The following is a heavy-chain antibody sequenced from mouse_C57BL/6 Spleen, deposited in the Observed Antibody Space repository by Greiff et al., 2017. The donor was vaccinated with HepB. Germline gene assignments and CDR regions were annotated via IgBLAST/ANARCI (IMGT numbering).Heavy chain of an antibody. D-gene: IGHD2-5*01. J-gene: IGHJ3*01. CDR2: INPNYGTT. CDR1: GYSFTDYN. CDR3: ARSLYSNYGPGFAY. V-gene: IGHV1-39*01. Sequence: EVKLQESGPELVKPGASVKISCKASGYSFTDYNMNWVKQSNGKSLEWIGVINPNYGTTSYNQKFKGKATLTVDQSSSTAYMQLNSLTSEDSAVYYCARSLYSNYGPGFAYWGQGTLVTVSA.